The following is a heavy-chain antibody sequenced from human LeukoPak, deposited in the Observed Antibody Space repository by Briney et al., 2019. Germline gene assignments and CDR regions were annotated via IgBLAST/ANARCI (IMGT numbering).Heavy chain of an antibody. CDR1: GFTVSNNY. Sequence: PGGSLRLSCAASGFTVSNNYMSWVRQAPGKGLEWVSVIYSGDNTYYVESVKGRFTISRDNTKNSLSLQLNGLRAEDTAVYYCARDGTAAGLYFDLWGQGTLVTVSS. J-gene: IGHJ4*01. V-gene: IGHV3-66*01. D-gene: IGHD6-13*01. CDR2: IYSGDNT. CDR3: ARDGTAAGLYFDL.